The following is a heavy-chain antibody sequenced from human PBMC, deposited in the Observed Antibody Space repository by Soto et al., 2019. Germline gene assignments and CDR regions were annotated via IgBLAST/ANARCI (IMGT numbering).Heavy chain of an antibody. Sequence: PGGSLRLSCAASGFTLSSYGMHWVRQAPGKGLEWVAVISYDGSNKYYADSVKGRFTISRDNSKNTLYLQMNSLRAEDTAVYYCAKVGHSAYYYDSSGYRLPKINDYWGQGTLVTVSS. CDR3: AKVGHSAYYYDSSGYRLPKINDY. J-gene: IGHJ4*02. CDR2: ISYDGSNK. V-gene: IGHV3-30*18. D-gene: IGHD3-22*01. CDR1: GFTLSSYG.